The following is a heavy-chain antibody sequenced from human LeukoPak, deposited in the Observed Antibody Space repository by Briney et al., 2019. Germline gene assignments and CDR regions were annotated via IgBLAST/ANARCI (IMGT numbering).Heavy chain of an antibody. J-gene: IGHJ4*02. CDR3: ARGGKAIFGVVTFDFDY. CDR1: GGSFSGYY. D-gene: IGHD3-3*01. V-gene: IGHV4-34*01. CDR2: INHSEST. Sequence: SETLSLTCAVYGGSFSGYYWSWIRQPPGKGLEWIGEINHSESTNYNPSLKSRVTISVDTSKNQFSLKLSSVTAADTAVYYCARGGKAIFGVVTFDFDYWGQGTLVTVSS.